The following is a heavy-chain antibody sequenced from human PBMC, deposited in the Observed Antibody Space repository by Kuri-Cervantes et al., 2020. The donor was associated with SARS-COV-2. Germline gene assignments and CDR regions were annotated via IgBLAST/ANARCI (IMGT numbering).Heavy chain of an antibody. V-gene: IGHV1-8*01. CDR1: GYTFTSYD. D-gene: IGHD3-3*02. CDR3: ARGPPHFWSGYYTGGYYMDV. Sequence: ASVKVSCKASGYTFTSYDINWVRQATGQGLEWMGWMNPNSGNTGYAQKFQGRVTMTRNTSISTAYMELSSLRSEDTAVYYCARGPPHFWSGYYTGGYYMDVWGKGTTVTVSS. J-gene: IGHJ6*03. CDR2: MNPNSGNT.